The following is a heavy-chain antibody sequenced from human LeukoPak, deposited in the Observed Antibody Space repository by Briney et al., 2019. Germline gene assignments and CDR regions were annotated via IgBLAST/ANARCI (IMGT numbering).Heavy chain of an antibody. CDR3: ARGGSGWYRGWFDP. V-gene: IGHV4-4*02. CDR1: GGSISSSHW. CDR2: IYHSGNT. J-gene: IGHJ5*02. D-gene: IGHD6-19*01. Sequence: SETLSLTCTVFGGSISSSHWWTWVRHSPGKGLEWIGEIYHSGNTNYNPSLRSRVTMSVDMSNNQFSLNLNSVTAADTAVYYCARGGSGWYRGWFDPWGQGTLVTVSS.